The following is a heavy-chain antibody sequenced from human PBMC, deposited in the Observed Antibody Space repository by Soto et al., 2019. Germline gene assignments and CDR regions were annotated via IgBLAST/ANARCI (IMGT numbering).Heavy chain of an antibody. J-gene: IGHJ5*02. CDR2: IYYSGST. CDR3: ARVGITMVRGDNWFDP. CDR1: GCSISSYY. V-gene: IGHV4-59*07. D-gene: IGHD3-10*01. Sequence: SDTLSLTCTVSGCSISSYYWSWIPQPPGKGLEWIGYIYYSGSTNYNPSLKSRVTISVDTSKNQFSLKLSSVTAADTAVYYCARVGITMVRGDNWFDPWGQGTLVTVS.